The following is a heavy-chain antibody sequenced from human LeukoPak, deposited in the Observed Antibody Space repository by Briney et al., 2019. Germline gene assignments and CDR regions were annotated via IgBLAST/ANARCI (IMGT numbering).Heavy chain of an antibody. D-gene: IGHD6-13*01. J-gene: IGHJ4*02. CDR3: AADFTAAGTADY. CDR1: GYTFIDYY. V-gene: IGHV1-69-2*01. Sequence: ATVKISCKASGYTFIDYYMHWVQQAPGKGLEWMGRLDPEDGKTIYAERFQGRLTITADTSTDTAYMELSSLRSEDAAVYYCAADFTAAGTADYWGQGTLVTVSS. CDR2: LDPEDGKT.